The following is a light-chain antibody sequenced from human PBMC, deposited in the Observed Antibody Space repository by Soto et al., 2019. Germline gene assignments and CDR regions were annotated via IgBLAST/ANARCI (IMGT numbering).Light chain of an antibody. CDR2: EVS. CDR1: SSDVGGYNY. J-gene: IGLJ2*01. CDR3: SSYTSSSTVV. V-gene: IGLV2-14*01. Sequence: QSALTQPASVSGSPGQSITISCTGTSSDVGGYNYVSWYQHHPGKAPKLMIYEVSNRPSGVSNRFSGSKSGNTASLTISGLQAEDEADYYCSSYTSSSTVVFGGGTQLTV.